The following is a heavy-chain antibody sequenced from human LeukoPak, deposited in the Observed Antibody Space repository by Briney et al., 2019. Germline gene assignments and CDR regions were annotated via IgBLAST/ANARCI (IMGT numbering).Heavy chain of an antibody. V-gene: IGHV4-34*01. J-gene: IGHJ4*02. D-gene: IGHD3-22*01. CDR3: ARGIRYYYDSSTYVPYYFDY. Sequence: SETLSLTCAAYGGSFSAYYWTWIRQPPGKGLEWIGEINHSGRAKYNPSLKSRVTISVDTSKNQFSLKLTSVTAADTAVYYCARGIRYYYDSSTYVPYYFDYCGQGPLVIVSS. CDR2: INHSGRA. CDR1: GGSFSAYY.